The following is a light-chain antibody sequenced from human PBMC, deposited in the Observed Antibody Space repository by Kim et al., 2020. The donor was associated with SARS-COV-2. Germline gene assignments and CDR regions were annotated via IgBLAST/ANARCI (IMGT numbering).Light chain of an antibody. J-gene: IGKJ1*01. CDR1: QSLTSNS. CDR3: HQFGSSPPT. CDR2: YTS. V-gene: IGKV3-20*01. Sequence: DIVLTQSPGTLSVSPGERATLSCRASQSLTSNSLAWYQQTPGQAPRLLINYTSLRATGIPDRFSGSGSGTDFTLTITRLEPEDFAVYYCHQFGSSPPTFGQGTKVDIK.